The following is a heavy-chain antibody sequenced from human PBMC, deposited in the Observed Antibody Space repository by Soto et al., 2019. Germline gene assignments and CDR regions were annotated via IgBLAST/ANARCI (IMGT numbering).Heavy chain of an antibody. Sequence: GGSLRLSCAASGFTFSSYWMTWVRQAPGKGLEWVANINPDGSEKDYVDSVKGRFTISRDNAKNSLFLQMNSLRAEDTAIYFCARVLGGYNDYWGQGTVVTVST. CDR1: GFTFSSYW. J-gene: IGHJ4*02. CDR3: ARVLGGYNDY. D-gene: IGHD5-12*01. CDR2: INPDGSEK. V-gene: IGHV3-7*01.